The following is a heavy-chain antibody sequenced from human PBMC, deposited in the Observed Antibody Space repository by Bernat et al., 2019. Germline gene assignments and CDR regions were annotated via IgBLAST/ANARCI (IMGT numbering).Heavy chain of an antibody. V-gene: IGHV3-53*01. J-gene: IGHJ4*02. CDR2: IYSGGST. CDR3: ARAIAVAGWDY. D-gene: IGHD6-19*01. Sequence: EVQLVESGGGLIQPGGSLRLSCAASGFTVSSNYMSWVRQAPGKGLEWVSVIYSGGSTYYADSVKGRFTISRDNAKNSLYLQMNSLRAEDTAVYYCARAIAVAGWDYWGQGTLVTVSS. CDR1: GFTVSSNY.